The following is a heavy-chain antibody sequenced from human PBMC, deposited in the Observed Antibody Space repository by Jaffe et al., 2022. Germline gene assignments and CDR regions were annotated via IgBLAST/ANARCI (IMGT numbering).Heavy chain of an antibody. CDR2: IIPILGIA. V-gene: IGHV1-69*02. J-gene: IGHJ4*02. CDR3: ARGGSGYSYGYDY. Sequence: QVQLVQSGAEVKKPGSSVKVSCKASGGTFSSYTISWVRQAPGQGLEWMGRIIPILGIANYAQKFQGRVTITADKSTSTAYMELSSLRSEDTAVYYCARGGSGYSYGYDYWGQGTLVTVSS. D-gene: IGHD5-18*01. CDR1: GGTFSSYT.